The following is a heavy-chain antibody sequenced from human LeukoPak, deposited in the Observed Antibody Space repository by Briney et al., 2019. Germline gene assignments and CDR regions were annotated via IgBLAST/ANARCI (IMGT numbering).Heavy chain of an antibody. J-gene: IGHJ4*02. CDR2: ITSSGALT. CDR3: AKDKFEGSGYQFDS. CDR1: GFTFSNAW. Sequence: GGSLRLSCAPSGFTFSNAWMRWVRPDPRRGLEWVSSITSSGALTYYADSVKGRFTISKDNAMDTLFLQMNSLRADDTAVYFCAKDKFEGSGYQFDSWGQGSLVTVSS. V-gene: IGHV3-23*01. D-gene: IGHD3-10*01.